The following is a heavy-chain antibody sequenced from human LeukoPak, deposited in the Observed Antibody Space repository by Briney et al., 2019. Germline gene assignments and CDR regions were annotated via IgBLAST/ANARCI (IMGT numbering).Heavy chain of an antibody. CDR2: ISGSGGST. Sequence: GGSLRLSCAASGFTFSSYGMSWVRQAPGKGLEWVSAISGSGGSTYYADSVKGRFTISRDNSKNTLYLQMNSLRAEDTAVYCCAKGDSSSWFYEPGYWGQGTLVTVSS. CDR1: GFTFSSYG. V-gene: IGHV3-23*01. J-gene: IGHJ4*02. D-gene: IGHD6-13*01. CDR3: AKGDSSSWFYEPGY.